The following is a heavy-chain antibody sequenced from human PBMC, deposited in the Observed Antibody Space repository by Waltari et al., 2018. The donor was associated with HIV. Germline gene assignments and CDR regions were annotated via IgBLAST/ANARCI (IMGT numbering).Heavy chain of an antibody. D-gene: IGHD3-16*01. J-gene: IGHJ4*02. CDR3: AVPWGMTEPTDY. CDR1: GYTFTSPGYY. V-gene: IGHV1-2*02. CDR2: VNPNSGGT. Sequence: QAQLVQSGAEGKKPGASVKVSCKASGYTFTSPGYYVHWVRQAPGQGLEWMGWVNPNSGGTVYAQNFQGRVTMTRDTSISTAYMELSRLRSDDTAIYYCAVPWGMTEPTDYWGQGTLVTVSS.